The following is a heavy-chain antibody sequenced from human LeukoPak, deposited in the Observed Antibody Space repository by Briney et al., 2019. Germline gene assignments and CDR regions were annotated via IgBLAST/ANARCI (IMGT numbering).Heavy chain of an antibody. CDR1: GVTFSSYA. J-gene: IGHJ4*02. Sequence: PGGSLRLSCAASGVTFSSYAMSWVRQAPGKGLEWVSAISGSGDSTYYGDSVKGRFTISRDNAKNSLYLQMNSLRAEDTAIYYCTRVGYIDEGIDYWGQGTLVTVSS. V-gene: IGHV3-23*01. D-gene: IGHD5-24*01. CDR2: ISGSGDST. CDR3: TRVGYIDEGIDY.